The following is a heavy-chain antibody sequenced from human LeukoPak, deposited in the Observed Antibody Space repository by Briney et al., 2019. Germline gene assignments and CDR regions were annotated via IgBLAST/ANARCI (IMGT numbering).Heavy chain of an antibody. V-gene: IGHV1-18*01. CDR3: ARDYDYVWGSYRSPLTRFDY. J-gene: IGHJ4*02. CDR1: GYTFTSYG. CDR2: ISAYNGNT. D-gene: IGHD3-16*02. Sequence: GASVKVSCKASGYTFTSYGISWVRQAPGQGLEWMGWISAYNGNTNYAQKLQGRVTMTTDTSTSTAYMELRSLRSDDTAVYYCARDYDYVWGSYRSPLTRFDYWGQGTLVTVSS.